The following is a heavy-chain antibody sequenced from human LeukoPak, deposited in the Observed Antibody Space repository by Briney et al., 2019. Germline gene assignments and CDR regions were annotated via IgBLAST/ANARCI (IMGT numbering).Heavy chain of an antibody. CDR2: INSDGSST. J-gene: IGHJ5*02. CDR1: GFTFSSYW. CDR3: TRDLRVRGVTLPSP. Sequence: PGGSLRLSCAASGFTFSSYWMHWVRHAPGKGLVWVSRINSDGSSTSYADSVKGRFTISRDNAKNTLYLQMNSLRAEDTAVYYCTRDLRVRGVTLPSPWGQGTLVTVSS. V-gene: IGHV3-74*01. D-gene: IGHD3-3*01.